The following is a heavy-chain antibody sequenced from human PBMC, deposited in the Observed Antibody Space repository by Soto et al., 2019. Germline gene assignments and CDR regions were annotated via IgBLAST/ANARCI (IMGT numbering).Heavy chain of an antibody. J-gene: IGHJ4*02. CDR3: TKGWSLAEY. D-gene: IGHD6-13*01. CDR1: GFTLSNYA. V-gene: IGHV3-48*01. CDR2: ISISSRNV. Sequence: PGGSLRLSCAASGFTLSNYAMNWVRRAPGKGLEWVSTISISSRNVYYADSVKGRFTVSRDDVTNSLYLQMNSLRAEDTAVYYCTKGWSLAEYSGQGTLVTVSS.